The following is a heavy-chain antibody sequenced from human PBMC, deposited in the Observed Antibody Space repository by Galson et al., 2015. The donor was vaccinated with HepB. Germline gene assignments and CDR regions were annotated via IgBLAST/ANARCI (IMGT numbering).Heavy chain of an antibody. CDR3: ARPGIAVAGTWHYFDY. CDR1: GFTFSSYG. Sequence: SLRLSCAASGFTFSSYGMHWVRQAPGKGLEWVAVIWYDGSNKYYADSVKGRFTISRDNSKNTLYLQMNSLRAEVTAAYYCARPGIAVAGTWHYFDYWGQGTLVTVSS. CDR2: IWYDGSNK. D-gene: IGHD6-19*01. V-gene: IGHV3-33*08. J-gene: IGHJ4*02.